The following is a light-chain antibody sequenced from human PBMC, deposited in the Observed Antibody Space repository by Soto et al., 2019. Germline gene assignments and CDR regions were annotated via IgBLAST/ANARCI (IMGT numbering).Light chain of an antibody. J-gene: IGKJ1*01. CDR3: QQYNTYST. Sequence: AIRMTQSPSSLSASTGDRVTITFRASQGISSYLAWYQQKPGKAPKLLIYDASRLESGVPSRFSGSGSETEFTLTISSLQPDDFATYYCQQYNTYSTFGQGTKVDI. CDR2: DAS. CDR1: QGISSY. V-gene: IGKV1-8*01.